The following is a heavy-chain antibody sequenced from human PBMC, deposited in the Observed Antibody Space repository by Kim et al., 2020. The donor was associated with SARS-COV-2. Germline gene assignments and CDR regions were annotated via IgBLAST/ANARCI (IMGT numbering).Heavy chain of an antibody. V-gene: IGHV3-23*01. J-gene: IGHJ4*02. D-gene: IGHD3-10*01. CDR2: T. Sequence: TYCAASRKGRFTISRDNAKNTLYLQMNSLGAEDTAVYYCRYYGSGSHDYWGQGTLVTVSS. CDR3: RYYGSGSHDY.